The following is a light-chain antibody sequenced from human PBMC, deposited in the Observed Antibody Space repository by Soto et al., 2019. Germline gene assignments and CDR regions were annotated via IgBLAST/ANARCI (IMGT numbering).Light chain of an antibody. V-gene: IGKV1-9*01. J-gene: IGKJ5*01. CDR1: QSISSF. Sequence: DIQMTQSPSTLSASVGDRVTITCRAGQSISSFLNWYQQKPGKAPKLLIYAASTLQSGVPLSFSGSGSGTSFTLTISSLQPEDFATYYCQQLLSYPITFGQGTRLEIK. CDR2: AAS. CDR3: QQLLSYPIT.